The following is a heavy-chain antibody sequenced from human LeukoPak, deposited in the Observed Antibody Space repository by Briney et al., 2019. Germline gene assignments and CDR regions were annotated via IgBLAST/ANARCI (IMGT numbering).Heavy chain of an antibody. CDR3: ARDLEYSSGWYNAFDI. CDR1: GCSISSYY. CDR2: IYYSGSA. J-gene: IGHJ3*02. V-gene: IGHV4-59*01. D-gene: IGHD6-19*01. Sequence: ASETLSLTCTVPGCSISSYYWSWIRQPPGKGLEWIGYIYYSGSANYNPSLKSRVTISVDTSKNQFSLKLSSVTAADTAVYYCARDLEYSSGWYNAFDIWGQGTMVTVSS.